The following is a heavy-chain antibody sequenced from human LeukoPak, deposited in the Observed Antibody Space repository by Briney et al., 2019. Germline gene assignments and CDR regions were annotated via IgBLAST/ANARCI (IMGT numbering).Heavy chain of an antibody. CDR2: VNPNSGGT. CDR1: GYTFTGYY. J-gene: IGHJ5*02. Sequence: GPSVKVSCKASGYTFTGYYMHWGRQAPGQGLEWMGWVNPNSGGTNYAQKSQGRVTMTRDTSISTVYMELSRLTSDDTAVYYCARDRITGTVREGVGFDPWGQGTLVTVSS. D-gene: IGHD1-20*01. CDR3: ARDRITGTVREGVGFDP. V-gene: IGHV1-2*02.